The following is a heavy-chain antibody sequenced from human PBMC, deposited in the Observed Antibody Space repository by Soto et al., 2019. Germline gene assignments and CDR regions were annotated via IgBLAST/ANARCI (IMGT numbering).Heavy chain of an antibody. Sequence: PGGSLRLSCAASGFTFSSYAMSWVRQAPGKGLEWVSAISGSGGSTYYADSVKGRFTISRDNSKNTLYLQMNSLRAEDTAVYYCAKAIQLWPQLKQWYFDLWGRGTLVTVSS. CDR2: ISGSGGST. V-gene: IGHV3-23*01. D-gene: IGHD5-18*01. CDR1: GFTFSSYA. J-gene: IGHJ2*01. CDR3: AKAIQLWPQLKQWYFDL.